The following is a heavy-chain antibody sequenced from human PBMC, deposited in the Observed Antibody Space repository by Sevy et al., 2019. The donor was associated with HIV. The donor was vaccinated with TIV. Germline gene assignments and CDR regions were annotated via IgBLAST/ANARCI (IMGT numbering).Heavy chain of an antibody. V-gene: IGHV3-15*01. D-gene: IGHD5-12*01. CDR2: IKSKTDGGTK. CDR1: GFTFSNAW. CDR3: TTDPRWLRLSDYYYGMDV. J-gene: IGHJ6*02. Sequence: GGSLRLSCAASGFTFSNAWMSWVRQAPGKGLEWVGRIKSKTDGGTKDYAAPGKGRFTISRDDSKNKLNLQMNRLKTEDTAVYYCTTDPRWLRLSDYYYGMDVWGQGTTVTVSS.